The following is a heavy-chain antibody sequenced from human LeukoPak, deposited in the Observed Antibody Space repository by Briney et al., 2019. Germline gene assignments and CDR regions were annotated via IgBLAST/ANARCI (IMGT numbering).Heavy chain of an antibody. CDR2: INPSGGST. D-gene: IGHD3-10*01. CDR3: AREWFGELSEAEHGMDV. J-gene: IGHJ6*02. V-gene: IGHV1-46*01. CDR1: GYTFTSYD. Sequence: ASVKVSCKASGYTFTSYDINWVRQAPGQGLEWMGIINPSGGSTSYAQKFQGRVTMTRDTSTSTVYMELSSLRSEDTAAYYCAREWFGELSEAEHGMDVWGQGTTVTVSS.